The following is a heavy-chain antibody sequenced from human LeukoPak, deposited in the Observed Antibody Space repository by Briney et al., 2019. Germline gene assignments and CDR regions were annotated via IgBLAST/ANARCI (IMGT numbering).Heavy chain of an antibody. J-gene: IGHJ4*02. CDR3: ARIFMDCSSTSCPLDY. Sequence: ASVKVSCKASGGTFISYAISWVRQAPGQGLEWMGGIIPIFGTANYAQKFQGRVTITTDESTSTAYMELSSLRSEDTAVYYCARIFMDCSSTSCPLDYWGQGTLVTVSS. CDR1: GGTFISYA. CDR2: IIPIFGTA. V-gene: IGHV1-69*05. D-gene: IGHD2-2*01.